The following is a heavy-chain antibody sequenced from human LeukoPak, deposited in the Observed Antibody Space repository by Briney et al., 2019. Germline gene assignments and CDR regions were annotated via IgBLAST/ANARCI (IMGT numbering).Heavy chain of an antibody. D-gene: IGHD3-22*01. V-gene: IGHV4-34*01. Sequence: SETLSLTCAVFGGSLSDHDWSWIRQPPGKGLEWIGGINHRGATNYNPSIKSRVTLSLDTSKNQVSLKLNSLTAADTAVYYCARGKGDLSMIVMIVTAVEFYFDSWGPGTLVTVSS. CDR1: GGSLSDHD. J-gene: IGHJ4*02. CDR3: ARGKGDLSMIVMIVTAVEFYFDS. CDR2: INHRGAT.